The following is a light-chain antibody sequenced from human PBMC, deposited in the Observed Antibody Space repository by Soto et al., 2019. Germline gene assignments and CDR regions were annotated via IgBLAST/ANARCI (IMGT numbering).Light chain of an antibody. CDR3: QQYGSSPYT. J-gene: IGKJ2*01. CDR1: QSVSSSY. CDR2: GVS. Sequence: EIVLTQSPCTLSLSPGERATLSCRASQSVSSSYLAWYQQKPGQAPSLLIYGVSSRATGIPDRFSGSGSGTDFTLTISRLEPEDFAVYYCQQYGSSPYTLGLGTKVDIK. V-gene: IGKV3-20*01.